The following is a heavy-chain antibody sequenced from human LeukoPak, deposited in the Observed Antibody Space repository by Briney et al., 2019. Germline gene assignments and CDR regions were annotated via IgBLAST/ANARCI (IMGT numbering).Heavy chain of an antibody. D-gene: IGHD1-26*01. V-gene: IGHV3-23*01. Sequence: PGGSLRLSCAASGFTFSSYGMSWVRQAPGKGLEWVSAISGCGGSTYYADSVKGRFTISRDNSKNTLYLQMNSLRAEDTAVYYCAKDATIVYYYMDVWGKGTTVTISS. J-gene: IGHJ6*03. CDR1: GFTFSSYG. CDR3: AKDATIVYYYMDV. CDR2: ISGCGGST.